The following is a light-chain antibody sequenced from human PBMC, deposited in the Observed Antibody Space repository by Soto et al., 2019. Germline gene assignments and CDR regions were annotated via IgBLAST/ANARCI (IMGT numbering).Light chain of an antibody. Sequence: DIPTNQSPSTLSASVGDRVTIPCRATQTISRWLAWYQQKPGKAPKLLIYDVSSLESGVSSRFSGSGSGTEFTLTISSLQPDDFATYYCQQYNTFSTFGQGTKVDIK. V-gene: IGKV1-5*01. CDR1: QTISRW. CDR3: QQYNTFST. J-gene: IGKJ1*01. CDR2: DVS.